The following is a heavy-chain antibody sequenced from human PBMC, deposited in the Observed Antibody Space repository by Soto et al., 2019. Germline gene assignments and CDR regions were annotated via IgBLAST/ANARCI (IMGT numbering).Heavy chain of an antibody. J-gene: IGHJ6*02. CDR2: ISSSGSTI. CDR3: ARASRGFRLGYCSGGSCYSASPYYYYGMDV. CDR1: GFTFSSYG. D-gene: IGHD2-15*01. Sequence: GGSLRLSCAASGFTFSSYGMHWIRQAPGKGLEWVSYISSSGSTIYYADSVKGRFTISRDNAKNSLYLQMNSLRAEDTAVYYCARASRGFRLGYCSGGSCYSASPYYYYGMDVWGQGTTVTVSS. V-gene: IGHV3-48*04.